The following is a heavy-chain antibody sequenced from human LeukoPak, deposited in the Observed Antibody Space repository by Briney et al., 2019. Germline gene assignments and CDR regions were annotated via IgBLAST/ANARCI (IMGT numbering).Heavy chain of an antibody. CDR3: VRDRGFGADDY. J-gene: IGHJ4*02. CDR2: IRQDGGTM. V-gene: IGHV3-7*01. CDR1: GFTFSSYW. Sequence: PGGSLRLSCAASGFTFSSYWMSWVRQAPGKGLEWVANIRQDGGTMSYADSVKGRFTISRDNAKNSLYLQMSSLRAEDTAVYYCVRDRGFGADDYWGQGTLVTVSS. D-gene: IGHD3-10*01.